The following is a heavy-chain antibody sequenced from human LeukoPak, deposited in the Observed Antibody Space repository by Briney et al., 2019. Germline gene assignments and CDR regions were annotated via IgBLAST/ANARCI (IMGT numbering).Heavy chain of an antibody. J-gene: IGHJ4*02. CDR3: ARDSAWGYSNYDFDY. CDR2: IKQDGSEK. D-gene: IGHD4-11*01. V-gene: IGHV3-7*01. CDR1: GFTFSSYW. Sequence: PGGSLRLSCAASGFTFSSYWMSWVRQAPGKGLEWVANIKQDGSEKYYVDSVKGRFTISRDNAKNSLYLQMNSLRAEDTAVYYCARDSAWGYSNYDFDYWGQGTLVTVSS.